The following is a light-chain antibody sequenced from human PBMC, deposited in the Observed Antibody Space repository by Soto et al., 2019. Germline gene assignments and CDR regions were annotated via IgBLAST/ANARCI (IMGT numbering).Light chain of an antibody. Sequence: QSVLTQPPSASETPGQTVTISCSGSSSNIGSSYVYWYQQLPGADPKDLIYSNNQRPSGVLYRLSGSKSCTSASLAISGLRSDEEADDYCAAWDESLSAYVFGTGTKLTVL. V-gene: IGLV1-47*02. J-gene: IGLJ1*01. CDR1: SSNIGSSY. CDR2: SNN. CDR3: AAWDESLSAYV.